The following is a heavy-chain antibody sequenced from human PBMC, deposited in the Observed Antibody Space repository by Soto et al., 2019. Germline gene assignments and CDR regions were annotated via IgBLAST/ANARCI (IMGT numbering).Heavy chain of an antibody. D-gene: IGHD2-2*01. J-gene: IGHJ6*02. Sequence: ASVKVSCKASGYTFTSYYMHWVRQAPGQGLEWMGIINPSGGSTSYAQKLQGRVTMTRDTSTSTVYMELSSLRSEDTAVYYCARGLYCSSTSCYGGGSYGMDVWGQGTTVTVSS. CDR1: GYTFTSYY. CDR2: INPSGGST. CDR3: ARGLYCSSTSCYGGGSYGMDV. V-gene: IGHV1-46*01.